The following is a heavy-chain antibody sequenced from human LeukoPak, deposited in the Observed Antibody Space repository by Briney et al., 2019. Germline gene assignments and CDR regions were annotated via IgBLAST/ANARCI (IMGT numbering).Heavy chain of an antibody. J-gene: IGHJ5*02. V-gene: IGHV4-38-2*02. CDR2: IYYSGST. D-gene: IGHD3-16*01. CDR1: GYSISSGYY. Sequence: SETLSLTCTVSGYSISSGYYWGWIRQPPGKGLEWIGYIYYSGSTNYNPSLKSRVTISVDTSKNQFSLKLSSVTAADTAVYYCARHHGIIMRWAFDPWGQGTLVTVSS. CDR3: ARHHGIIMRWAFDP.